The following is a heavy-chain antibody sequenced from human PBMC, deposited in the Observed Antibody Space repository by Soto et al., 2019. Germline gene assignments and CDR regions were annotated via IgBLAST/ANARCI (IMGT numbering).Heavy chain of an antibody. Sequence: ASETLSLTCTVSGGSIANNNYYWGWIRQPPGKGLEWIGSIYHSGSTSYNPSLKSRVTISVDTSKNQFSLKLSSVTAADTAVYYCARPRYYYDGSGYPGFNDYWGQGTLVTVSS. D-gene: IGHD3-22*01. CDR3: ARPRYYYDGSGYPGFNDY. CDR2: IYHSGST. CDR1: GGSIANNNYY. J-gene: IGHJ4*02. V-gene: IGHV4-39*01.